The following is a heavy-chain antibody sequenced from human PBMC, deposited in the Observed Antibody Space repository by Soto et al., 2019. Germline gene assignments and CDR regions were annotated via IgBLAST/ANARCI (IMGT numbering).Heavy chain of an antibody. Sequence: SVKVSCKASGGTFSSYAISWVRQAPGQGLEWMGGIIPIFGTANYAQKFQGRVTITADESTSTAYMELSSLRSEDTAVYYCARVGDFWSGYTQDLNWFDPWGQGTLVTVSS. V-gene: IGHV1-69*13. CDR1: GGTFSSYA. CDR3: ARVGDFWSGYTQDLNWFDP. CDR2: IIPIFGTA. J-gene: IGHJ5*02. D-gene: IGHD3-3*01.